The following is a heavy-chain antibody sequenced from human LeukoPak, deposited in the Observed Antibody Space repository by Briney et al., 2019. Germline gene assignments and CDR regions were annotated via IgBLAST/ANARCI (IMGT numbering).Heavy chain of an antibody. CDR1: GFTVSTNY. J-gene: IGHJ5*02. CDR2: IYSGGGGTT. V-gene: IGHV3-53*01. Sequence: PGGSLRLSCAASGFTVSTNYMTWVRQAPGKGLEWVSVIYSGGGGTTHYADSGKGRFTISRDNSKNTVSLQMNSLTAEDTAIYYCARDNGLNWFDPWGQGTLVTVSS. CDR3: ARDNGLNWFDP.